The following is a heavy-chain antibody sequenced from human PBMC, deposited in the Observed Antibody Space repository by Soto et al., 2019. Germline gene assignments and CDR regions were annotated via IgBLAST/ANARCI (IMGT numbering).Heavy chain of an antibody. V-gene: IGHV3-49*04. CDR2: IRSKAYGGTT. D-gene: IGHD4-17*01. CDR3: TRGYGDYNFDY. CDR1: GFTFGDYA. J-gene: IGHJ4*02. Sequence: PGGSLRLSCTASGFTFGDYAMSWVRQAPGKGLEWVGFIRSKAYGGTTEYAASVKGRFTISRDDSKSIAYLQMNSLKTEDTAVYYCTRGYGDYNFDYWGQGNLVTVS.